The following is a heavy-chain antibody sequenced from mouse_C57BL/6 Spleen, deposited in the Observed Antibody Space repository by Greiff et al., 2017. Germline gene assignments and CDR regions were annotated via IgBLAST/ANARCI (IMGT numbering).Heavy chain of an antibody. CDR2: IDPSDSYT. CDR1: GYTFTSYW. Sequence: VQLQQSGAELVKPGASVKLSCKASGYTFTSYWMQWVKQRPGQGLEWIGEIDPSDSYTNYNQKFKGKATLTVDTSSSTAYMQLSSLTSEDSAVYYCARRGWLLRGDYWGQGTTLTVSS. J-gene: IGHJ2*01. D-gene: IGHD2-3*01. V-gene: IGHV1-50*01. CDR3: ARRGWLLRGDY.